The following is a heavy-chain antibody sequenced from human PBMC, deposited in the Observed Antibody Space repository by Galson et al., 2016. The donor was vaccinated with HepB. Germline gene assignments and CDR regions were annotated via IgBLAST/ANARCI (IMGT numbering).Heavy chain of an antibody. Sequence: SLRLSCAASGFTFKYHAMSWVRQAPGSGLEWVAVISDGGTAHYADSVKGRFTISSDNSKNTVYLQMDSLRAEDRAEYCCARVSGPWVGVPAAKVYFDFWGQGTLVIVSS. CDR2: ISDGGTA. J-gene: IGHJ4*02. D-gene: IGHD2-2*01. CDR1: GFTFKYHA. V-gene: IGHV3-23*01. CDR3: ARVSGPWVGVPAAKVYFDF.